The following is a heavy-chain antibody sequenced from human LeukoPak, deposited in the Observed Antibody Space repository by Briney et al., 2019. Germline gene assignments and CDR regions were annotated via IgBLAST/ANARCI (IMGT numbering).Heavy chain of an antibody. CDR3: AEDRVSSGWYGYFQY. CDR1: GFTFSSYA. Sequence: PGGSLRLSCAASGFTFSSYAMHWIRQAPGKGLEWVAVISYDGSNKNYADSVKGRFTISRDNSKNTLYLEMNSPRPEDTAVYYCAEDRVSSGWYGYFQYWGQGTLVTVSS. V-gene: IGHV3-30*18. J-gene: IGHJ1*01. D-gene: IGHD6-19*01. CDR2: ISYDGSNK.